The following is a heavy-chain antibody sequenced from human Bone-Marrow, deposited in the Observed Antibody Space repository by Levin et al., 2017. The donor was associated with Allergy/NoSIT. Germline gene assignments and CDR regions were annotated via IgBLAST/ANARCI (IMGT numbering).Heavy chain of an antibody. D-gene: IGHD3-16*01. J-gene: IGHJ4*02. CDR2: TLLDGSRS. Sequence: SCAASGFSFSRYAMNWVRRAPGKGLEWVANTLLDGSRSWYGDSLRGRCTISRDNSKNILYLEMNDLRPEDTAVYYCSTWGFKLGVDYWGQGIMVTVSS. CDR1: GFSFSRYA. V-gene: IGHV3-30*02. CDR3: STWGFKLGVDY.